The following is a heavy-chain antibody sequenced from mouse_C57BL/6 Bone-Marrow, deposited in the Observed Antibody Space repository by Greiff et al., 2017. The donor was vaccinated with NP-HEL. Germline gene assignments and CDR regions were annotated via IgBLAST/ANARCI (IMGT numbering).Heavy chain of an antibody. Sequence: EVQLQQSGPVLVKPGASVKMSCKASGYTFTDYYMNWVKQSHGKSLEWIGVINPYNGGTSYNQKFKGKATLTVDKSSSTAYMELNSLTSEDSAVYYCAREGLRPGFAYWGQGTLVTVSA. J-gene: IGHJ3*01. D-gene: IGHD2-4*01. CDR3: AREGLRPGFAY. V-gene: IGHV1-19*01. CDR2: INPYNGGT. CDR1: GYTFTDYY.